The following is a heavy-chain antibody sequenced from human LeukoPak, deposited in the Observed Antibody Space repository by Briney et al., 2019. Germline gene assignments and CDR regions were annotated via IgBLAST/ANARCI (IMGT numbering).Heavy chain of an antibody. V-gene: IGHV3-7*01. J-gene: IGHJ4*02. CDR1: GFSFSTSW. CDR3: ARISYSSGWYFDY. D-gene: IGHD6-19*01. Sequence: GGSLRLSCAASGFSFSTSWLTWVRQAPGKGLEWVANIKKDGSEKYYVDSVKGRFTISRDNAKNSVYLQMNSLRAGDTAVYYCARISYSSGWYFDYWGQGSLVTVSS. CDR2: IKKDGSEK.